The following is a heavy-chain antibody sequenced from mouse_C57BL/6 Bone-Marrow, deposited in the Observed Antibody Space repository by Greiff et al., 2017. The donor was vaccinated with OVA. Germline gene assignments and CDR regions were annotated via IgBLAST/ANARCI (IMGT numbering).Heavy chain of an antibody. CDR3: ARSPPIYYGYDWFAY. Sequence: QVQLQQSGAELVKPGASVKISCKASGYAFSSYWMNWVKQRPGKGLEWIGQIYPGDGDTNYNGKFKGKATLTADKSSSTAYMQLSSLTSEDSAVYFCARSPPIYYGYDWFAYWGQGTLVTVSA. CDR1: GYAFSSYW. D-gene: IGHD2-2*01. J-gene: IGHJ3*01. V-gene: IGHV1-80*01. CDR2: IYPGDGDT.